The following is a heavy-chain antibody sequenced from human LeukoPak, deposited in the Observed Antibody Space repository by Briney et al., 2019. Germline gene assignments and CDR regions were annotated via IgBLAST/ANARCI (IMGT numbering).Heavy chain of an antibody. Sequence: GGSLRLSCAASGFTFSSYSMNWVRQAPGKGLEWVSSISSSSSYIYYADSVKGRFTISRDNAKNSLYLQMNSLRAEDTAVYYCARDGSEDYYDSSGYYGIDYWGRGTLVTVSS. D-gene: IGHD3-22*01. CDR3: ARDGSEDYYDSSGYYGIDY. J-gene: IGHJ4*02. V-gene: IGHV3-21*01. CDR1: GFTFSSYS. CDR2: ISSSSSYI.